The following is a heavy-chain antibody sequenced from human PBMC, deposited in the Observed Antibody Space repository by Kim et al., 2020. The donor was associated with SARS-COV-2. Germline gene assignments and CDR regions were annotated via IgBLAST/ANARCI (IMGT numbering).Heavy chain of an antibody. Sequence: SETLSLTCAVYGGSFSGYYWSWIRQPPGKGLEWIGEINHSGSTNYNPSLKSRVTISVDTSKNQFSLKLSSVTAADTAVYYCARLGYSGYDSTLDYWGQGTLVTVSS. CDR2: INHSGST. D-gene: IGHD5-12*01. J-gene: IGHJ4*02. CDR1: GGSFSGYY. V-gene: IGHV4-34*01. CDR3: ARLGYSGYDSTLDY.